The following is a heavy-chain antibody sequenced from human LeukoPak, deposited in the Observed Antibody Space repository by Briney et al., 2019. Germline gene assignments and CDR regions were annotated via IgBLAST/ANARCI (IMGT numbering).Heavy chain of an antibody. CDR3: ARANIGAAGTLGWFDP. CDR1: GFTLSSYA. Sequence: GGSLRLSCAASGFTLSSYAMSWVRQAPGKGLEWVSAISDTGNTYHADSVKGRFTISRDNAKNTLYLQMNNLRAEDTAVYYCARANIGAAGTLGWFDPWGQGTLVTVSS. D-gene: IGHD6-13*01. CDR2: ISDTGNT. J-gene: IGHJ5*02. V-gene: IGHV3-23*01.